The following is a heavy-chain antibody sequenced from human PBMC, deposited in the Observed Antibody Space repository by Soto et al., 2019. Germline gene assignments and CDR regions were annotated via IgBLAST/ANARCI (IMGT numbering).Heavy chain of an antibody. D-gene: IGHD2-21*02. CDR2: ISSSSSYI. Sequence: EVQLVESGGGLVKPGGSLRLSCAASGFTFSSYSMNWVRQAPGKGLEWVSSISSSSSYIYYADSVKGRFTISRDNAKNAPXLQRNSLRAEDTAVYYCARTPCGGDCYPPYYGMDVWGPGTTVTVSS. V-gene: IGHV3-21*01. CDR3: ARTPCGGDCYPPYYGMDV. J-gene: IGHJ6*02. CDR1: GFTFSSYS.